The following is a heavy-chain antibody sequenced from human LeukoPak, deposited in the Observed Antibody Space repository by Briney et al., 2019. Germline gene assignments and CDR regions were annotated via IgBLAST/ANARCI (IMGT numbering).Heavy chain of an antibody. D-gene: IGHD3-10*01. CDR1: GGTLRSYA. CDR3: ARIRGYYGSGSLIYGMDV. J-gene: IGHJ6*04. V-gene: IGHV1-69*01. CDR2: IIPIFGTA. Sequence: SSVKVSCQASGGTLRSYAISRVRQAPGHRLEWMGGIIPIFGTANYAQKFQGRVTITADESTSTAYMELSSLRSEDTAVYYCARIRGYYGSGSLIYGMDVWGKGTTVTVSS.